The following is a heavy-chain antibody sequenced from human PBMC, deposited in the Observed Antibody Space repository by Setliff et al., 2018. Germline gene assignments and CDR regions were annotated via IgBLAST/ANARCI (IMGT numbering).Heavy chain of an antibody. V-gene: IGHV3-7*01. Sequence: GGSLRLSCAASGFTFSNYLMSWVRQAPGKGLEWVANIKQDGSEKYYVDSVKGRFTISRDNAKSSLYLQMNSLRAEDTAVYYCATSDWYAAFDHWGQGTLVTVSS. CDR2: IKQDGSEK. D-gene: IGHD6-19*01. CDR3: ATSDWYAAFDH. CDR1: GFTFSNYL. J-gene: IGHJ4*02.